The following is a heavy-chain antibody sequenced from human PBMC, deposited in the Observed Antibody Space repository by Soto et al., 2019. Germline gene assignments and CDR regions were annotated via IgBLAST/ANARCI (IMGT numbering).Heavy chain of an antibody. CDR2: IHHSGNT. V-gene: IGHV4-4*02. CDR3: ARVSDDYSDTHVLDY. D-gene: IGHD4-17*01. Sequence: QVQLQESGPGMVKPSGTLSLTCAVSGASIATTDWWTWVRQPPEKGLEWIGEIHHSGNTDYNPSLKSRVTMSEDKSKNQFSLKLNAVTAADTAVYYCARVSDDYSDTHVLDYWGQGTLVTVSS. J-gene: IGHJ4*02. CDR1: GASIATTDW.